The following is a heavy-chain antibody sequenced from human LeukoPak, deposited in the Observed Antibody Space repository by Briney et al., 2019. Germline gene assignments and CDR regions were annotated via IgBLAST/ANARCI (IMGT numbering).Heavy chain of an antibody. CDR3: ATCIIVVVPAAINDYFDY. CDR1: GFTFSSYG. CDR2: IRYDGSNK. Sequence: RGSLRLSCAASGFTFSSYGMHWVRQAPGKGLEWVAFIRYDGSNKYYADSVKGRFTISRDNSKNTLYLQMNSLRAEDTAVYYCATCIIVVVPAAINDYFDYWGQGTLVTVSS. J-gene: IGHJ4*02. D-gene: IGHD2-2*01. V-gene: IGHV3-30*02.